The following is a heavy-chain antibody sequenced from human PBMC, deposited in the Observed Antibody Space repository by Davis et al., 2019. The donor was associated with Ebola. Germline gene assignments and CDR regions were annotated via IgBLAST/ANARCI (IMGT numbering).Heavy chain of an antibody. CDR2: IYYSGST. D-gene: IGHD6-6*01. CDR1: GGSISSYY. V-gene: IGHV4-59*01. CDR3: ARDRSYSSSSGLEYNWFDP. Sequence: PSETLSLTCTVSGGSISSYYWSWIRQPPGKGLEWIGYIYYSGSTNYNPSLKSRVTISVDTSKNQFSLKLSSVTAADTAVYYCARDRSYSSSSGLEYNWFDPWGQGTLVTVSS. J-gene: IGHJ5*02.